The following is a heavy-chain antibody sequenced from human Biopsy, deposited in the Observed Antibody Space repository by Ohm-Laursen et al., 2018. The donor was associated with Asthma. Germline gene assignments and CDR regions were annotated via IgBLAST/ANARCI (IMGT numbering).Heavy chain of an antibody. V-gene: IGHV3-7*03. CDR2: IKHDGTEK. Sequence: SLRLSCSASGFTFGDYWISWVRQVPGKGLEWVANIKHDGTEKNHVDSLKGRFTISRDNAKNSLYLQMNSLRAEYTAVYYCARTFHFWSPYHAEHYQLWGQGTLVTVPS. J-gene: IGHJ1*01. CDR1: GFTFGDYW. CDR3: ARTFHFWSPYHAEHYQL. D-gene: IGHD3-3*02.